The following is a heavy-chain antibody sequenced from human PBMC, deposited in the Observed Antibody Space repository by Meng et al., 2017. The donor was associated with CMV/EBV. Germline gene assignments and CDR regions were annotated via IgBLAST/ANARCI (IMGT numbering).Heavy chain of an antibody. Sequence: GGSLRLSCAASGFTFSSYSMNWVRQAPGKGLEWVSAISGSGGSTYYADSVKGRFTISRDKSKNTLYLQMNSLRAEDTAVYYCAKPIVVVPAAIESGFDYWGQGTLVTVSS. V-gene: IGHV3-23*01. CDR2: ISGSGGST. CDR3: AKPIVVVPAAIESGFDY. CDR1: GFTFSSYS. D-gene: IGHD2-2*01. J-gene: IGHJ4*02.